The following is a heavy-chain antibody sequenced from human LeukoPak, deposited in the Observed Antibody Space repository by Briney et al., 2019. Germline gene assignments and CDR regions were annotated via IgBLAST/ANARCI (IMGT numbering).Heavy chain of an antibody. CDR2: ISYDGSNK. CDR1: GFTFSSYG. CDR3: AREGYCSSTNCFTRGAFDY. Sequence: GGSLRLSCAASGFTFSSYGMHWVRQALGKGLEWVAVISYDGSNKYYADSVKGRFTISRDNSKNTLYLQMNSLRVEDTAVYYCAREGYCSSTNCFTRGAFDYWGQGTLVTVSS. J-gene: IGHJ4*02. D-gene: IGHD2-2*01. V-gene: IGHV3-30*03.